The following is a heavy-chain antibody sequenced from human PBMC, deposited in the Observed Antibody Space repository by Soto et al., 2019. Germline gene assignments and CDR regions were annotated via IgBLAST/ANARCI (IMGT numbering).Heavy chain of an antibody. CDR1: GFTFSDHY. CDR3: VRGKGGFLYYYMGV. V-gene: IGHV3-72*01. J-gene: IGHJ6*03. CDR2: ARNKDNSYFT. Sequence: EVQLVESGGGLVQPGGSLRLPCAASGFTFSDHYMDWVRQAPGKGLEWVGRARNKDNSYFTEYAASVKGRVTISRDESQNSLYLQMNSLKTEDTAVYYCVRGKGGFLYYYMGVWGKGTTVTVS.